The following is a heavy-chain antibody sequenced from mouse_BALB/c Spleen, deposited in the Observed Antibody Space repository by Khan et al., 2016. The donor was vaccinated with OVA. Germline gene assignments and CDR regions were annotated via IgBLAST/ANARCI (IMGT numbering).Heavy chain of an antibody. CDR2: ISYSGNT. CDR1: GYSITRDYA. Sequence: EVQLQESGPGLVKPSQSLSLTCTVTGYSITRDYAWNWIRQFPGNNLDWMGYISYSGNTKYTPSLKSRISITRDTSKNQFFLQLNSVTTEDTATYYGARIKGGDCDYWGQGNTLTVSS. V-gene: IGHV3-2*02. CDR3: ARIKGGDCDY. J-gene: IGHJ2*01.